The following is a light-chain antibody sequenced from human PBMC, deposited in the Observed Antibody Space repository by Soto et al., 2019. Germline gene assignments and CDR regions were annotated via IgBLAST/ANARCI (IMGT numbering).Light chain of an antibody. CDR1: QSVFSNSKNRNH. J-gene: IGKJ4*01. CDR2: WAT. V-gene: IGKV4-1*01. CDR3: HQFFRSPIT. Sequence: DIVMTQSPDAVSGSRGWSAAINCESNQSVFSNSKNRNHLSWYQQKPGQPPKLLIYWATTRESGVPDRFSGSGSGTDFTLTVSGLQAEDVAIYYCHQFFRSPITFGGGTKVDIK.